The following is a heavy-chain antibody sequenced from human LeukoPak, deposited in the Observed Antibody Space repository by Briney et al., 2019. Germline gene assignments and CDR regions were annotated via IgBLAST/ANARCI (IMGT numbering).Heavy chain of an antibody. CDR2: MIRIFGTA. J-gene: IGHJ4*02. CDR1: GGTFSSYA. CDR3: ASGGHGSGSYYYFDY. Sequence: ASVKVSCKASGGTFSSYAISWVRQAPGQGPEWMGGMIRIFGTANYAQKFQGRVTITADESTSTAYMELSSLRSEDTAVYYCASGGHGSGSYYYFDYWGQGTLVTVSS. V-gene: IGHV1-69*13. D-gene: IGHD3-10*01.